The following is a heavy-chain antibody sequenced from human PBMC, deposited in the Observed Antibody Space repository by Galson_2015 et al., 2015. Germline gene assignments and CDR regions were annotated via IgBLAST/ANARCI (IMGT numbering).Heavy chain of an antibody. Sequence: SLRLSCAASGFTVSSNYMSWVRQAPGKGLEWVSVIYSGGSTYYADSVKGRFTISRDNSKNTVYLQMNSLRAEDTALYYCARDRASRGWYNHFDNWGQGTLVTVSS. D-gene: IGHD6-19*01. CDR1: GFTVSSNY. CDR3: ARDRASRGWYNHFDN. V-gene: IGHV3-53*05. J-gene: IGHJ4*02. CDR2: IYSGGST.